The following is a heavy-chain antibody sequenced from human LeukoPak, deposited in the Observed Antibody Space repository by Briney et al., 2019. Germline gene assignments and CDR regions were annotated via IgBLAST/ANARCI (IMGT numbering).Heavy chain of an antibody. D-gene: IGHD3-22*01. CDR1: GVTFKNYW. J-gene: IGHJ4*02. CDR3: ARDGDYYGSSGYFYGLFDY. Sequence: GSLRLSCAASGVTFKNYWMNWVRQAPGKGLEWVANINPDGSQKYYVDSVKGRFTISRDNAKNSVYLEMSSLRAEDTAVYYCARDGDYYGSSGYFYGLFDYWGQGTLVTVSS. CDR2: INPDGSQK. V-gene: IGHV3-7*01.